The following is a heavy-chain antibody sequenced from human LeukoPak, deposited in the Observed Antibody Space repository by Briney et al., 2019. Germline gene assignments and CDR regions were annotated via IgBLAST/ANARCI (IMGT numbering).Heavy chain of an antibody. Sequence: SSETLSLTCTVSGYSISSGYYWGWIRQPPGKGLEWIGSIYHSGSTYYNPSLKSRVTISVDTSKNQFSLKLSSVTAADTAVYYCARGVVIAPQTFDYWGQGTLVTVSS. CDR2: IYHSGST. J-gene: IGHJ4*02. D-gene: IGHD2-21*01. V-gene: IGHV4-38-2*02. CDR3: ARGVVIAPQTFDY. CDR1: GYSISSGYY.